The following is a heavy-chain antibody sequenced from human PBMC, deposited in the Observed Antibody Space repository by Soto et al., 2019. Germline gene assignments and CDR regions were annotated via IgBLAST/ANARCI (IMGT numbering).Heavy chain of an antibody. V-gene: IGHV3-21*04. CDR1: GFIFSSYT. Sequence: WGSLRLSCAASGFIFSSYTMAWVRQAPGKGLEWVSSISSSSSNIEYADSVKGRFSVSRDNANNSLFLQINSLRAEDTAIYYCAREDYAGASPRFDYWGLGALVTVSS. CDR2: ISSSSSNI. J-gene: IGHJ4*02. D-gene: IGHD4-17*01. CDR3: AREDYAGASPRFDY.